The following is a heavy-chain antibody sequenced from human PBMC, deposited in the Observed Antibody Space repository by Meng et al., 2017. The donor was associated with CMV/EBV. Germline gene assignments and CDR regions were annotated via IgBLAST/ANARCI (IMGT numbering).Heavy chain of an antibody. Sequence: SVKVSCKASGGTFSSYAISWVRQAPGQGLEWMGGIIPILGIANYAQKFQGRVTITADKSTSTAYMELSRLRSDDTAVYYCARDRSSSDSYNWFDPWGQGTPVTVSS. CDR2: IIPILGIA. D-gene: IGHD6-6*01. CDR3: ARDRSSSDSYNWFDP. J-gene: IGHJ5*02. V-gene: IGHV1-69*10. CDR1: GGTFSSYA.